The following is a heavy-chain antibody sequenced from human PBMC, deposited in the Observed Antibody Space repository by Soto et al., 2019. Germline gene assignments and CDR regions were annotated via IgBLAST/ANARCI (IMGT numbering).Heavy chain of an antibody. Sequence: GGSLRLSCAASGFTFSSYAVSWVRQAPGKGPEWISSISGSGSTIYYADSVKGRFTISRDNSKNTLYLQMSSLRAGDTAVYYCAKVFYYYDSSGYYYFDYWGQGTLVPSPQ. CDR3: AKVFYYYDSSGYYYFDY. V-gene: IGHV3-23*01. CDR1: GFTFSSYA. CDR2: ISGSGSTI. J-gene: IGHJ4*02. D-gene: IGHD3-22*01.